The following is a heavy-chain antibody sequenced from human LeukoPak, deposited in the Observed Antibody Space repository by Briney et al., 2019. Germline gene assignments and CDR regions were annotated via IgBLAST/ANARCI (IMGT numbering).Heavy chain of an antibody. J-gene: IGHJ3*02. V-gene: IGHV1-69*01. CDR1: GGTFGDSA. D-gene: IGHD3-22*01. CDR2: IIPIYGAT. CDR3: AREGRLYDSGGYSVFAAFDI. Sequence: GSSVKVSCKASGGTFGDSAISWVRQAPGQGLEWMGQIIPIYGATNYAHRFQDRVTITSDASTVSVELSSLRSEDTAMYYCAREGRLYDSGGYSVFAAFDIWGQGTMVTVSS.